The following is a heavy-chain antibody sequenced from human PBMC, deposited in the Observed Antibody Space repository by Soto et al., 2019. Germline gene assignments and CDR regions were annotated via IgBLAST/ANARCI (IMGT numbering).Heavy chain of an antibody. D-gene: IGHD5-12*01. CDR1: GGSISSYY. V-gene: IGHV4-59*01. CDR3: ARGLDGYNYAYFDY. J-gene: IGHJ4*02. CDR2: IYYSGST. Sequence: SETLSLTCTVSGGSISSYYWSWIRQPPGKGLEWIGYIYYSGSTNYNPSLKSRVTISVDTSKNQFSLKLSSVTAADTAVYYCARGLDGYNYAYFDYWGQGTLVTVS.